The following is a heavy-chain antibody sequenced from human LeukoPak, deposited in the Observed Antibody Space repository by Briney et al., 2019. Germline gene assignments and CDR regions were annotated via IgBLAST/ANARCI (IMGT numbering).Heavy chain of an antibody. J-gene: IGHJ4*02. CDR1: GGSFSGYY. Sequence: PSETLSLTCAVDGGSFSGYYWTWIRQPPGKGLEWIGEINYSGSPNYNPSLKSRVTISIDTSKNQFSLKLSSVTAADTAMYYCARGPPLNPGAYGSSGYYYFDYWGQGILVTVSS. D-gene: IGHD3-22*01. V-gene: IGHV4-34*01. CDR2: INYSGSP. CDR3: ARGPPLNPGAYGSSGYYYFDY.